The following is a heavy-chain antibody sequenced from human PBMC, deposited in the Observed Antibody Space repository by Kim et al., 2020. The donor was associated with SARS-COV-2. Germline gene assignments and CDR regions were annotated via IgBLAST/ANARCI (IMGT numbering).Heavy chain of an antibody. V-gene: IGHV3-74*01. D-gene: IGHD3-16*01. J-gene: IGHJ3*02. CDR3: ARGLWGGCDI. CDR2: MSNDGTTT. Sequence: GGSLRLSCAASGLSVSSNWMHWVRQAPGKGLVWVSRMSNDGTTTTYADSVKGRFTISRDNAKNTVYLQMNGLRVEDTAVYYCARGLWGGCDIGGQGTMVTVSS. CDR1: GLSVSSNW.